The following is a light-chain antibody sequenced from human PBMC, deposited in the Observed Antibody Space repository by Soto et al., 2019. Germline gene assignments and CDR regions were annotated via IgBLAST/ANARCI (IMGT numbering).Light chain of an antibody. Sequence: DIHMTQSPSTLSASVGDRVTITCRASQSISNWLAWYQQRPGQAPKLLIYKASSLAGGVPSRFSGSASGTEFTLTISSLQPDDFATYCCQQYNSYSALTFGGGTRVEIK. CDR1: QSISNW. V-gene: IGKV1-5*03. CDR2: KAS. J-gene: IGKJ4*02. CDR3: QQYNSYSALT.